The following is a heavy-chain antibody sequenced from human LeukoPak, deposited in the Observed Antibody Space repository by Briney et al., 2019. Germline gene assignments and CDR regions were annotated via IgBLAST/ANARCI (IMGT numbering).Heavy chain of an antibody. D-gene: IGHD6-13*01. V-gene: IGHV3-21*01. CDR1: GFTFSSYS. CDR2: TSSSSSYI. CDR3: ARDFGAAGSFDY. J-gene: IGHJ4*02. Sequence: GGSLRLSCAASGFTFSSYSMNWVRQAPGKGLEWVSSTSSSSSYIYYADSVKGRFTISRDNAKNSLYLQMNSLRAEDTAVYYCARDFGAAGSFDYWGQGTLVTVSS.